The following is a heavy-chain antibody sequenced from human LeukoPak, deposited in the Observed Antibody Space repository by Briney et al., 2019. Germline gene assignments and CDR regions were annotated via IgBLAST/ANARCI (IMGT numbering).Heavy chain of an antibody. CDR3: AKDLGGIVVALGGAFDI. CDR2: ISGSGGST. D-gene: IGHD2-15*01. CDR1: GFTFRSYA. Sequence: GGSLRLSCAASGFTFRSYAMRWVRQAPGKRLEWVSAISGSGGSTYYADSVKGRFTISRDNSKNTLYLQMNSLRAEDTAVYYCAKDLGGIVVALGGAFDIWGQGTMVTVSS. J-gene: IGHJ3*02. V-gene: IGHV3-23*01.